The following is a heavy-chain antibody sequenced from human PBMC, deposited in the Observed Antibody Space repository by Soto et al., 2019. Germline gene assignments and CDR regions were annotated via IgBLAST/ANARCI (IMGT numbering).Heavy chain of an antibody. CDR3: AKDVVVPAATYGGSTSDY. D-gene: IGHD2-2*01. V-gene: IGHV3-30*18. CDR2: ISYDGSNK. CDR1: GFTFSSYG. J-gene: IGHJ4*02. Sequence: GGSLRLSCAASGFTFSSYGMHWVRQAPGKGLEWVAVISYDGSNKYYADAVKGRFTISRDNSKNTLYLQMNSLRAEDTAVYYCAKDVVVPAATYGGSTSDYWGQGTLVTVSS.